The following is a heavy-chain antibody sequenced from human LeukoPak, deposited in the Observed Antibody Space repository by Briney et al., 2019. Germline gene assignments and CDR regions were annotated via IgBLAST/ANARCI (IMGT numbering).Heavy chain of an antibody. CDR2: ISGSGGST. CDR3: AKDLDYYDSSGYGPGY. V-gene: IGHV3-23*01. D-gene: IGHD3-22*01. CDR1: GFTFSSYA. Sequence: GGSLRLSCAASGFTFSSYAMSLVRQAPGKGLEWVPAISGSGGSTYYADSVKGRFTIYRDNSENTLYLQMNSLRAEDTAVYYCAKDLDYYDSSGYGPGYWGQGTLVAVSS. J-gene: IGHJ4*02.